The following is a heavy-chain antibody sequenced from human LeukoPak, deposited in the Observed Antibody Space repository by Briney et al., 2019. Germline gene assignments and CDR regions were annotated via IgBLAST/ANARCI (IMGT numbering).Heavy chain of an antibody. D-gene: IGHD2-2*01. Sequence: GGSLRLSCAASGFTFSSYWMSWVRQAPGKGLEWVANIKQDGSEKYYVDSVKGRFTSSRDNAKNSLYLQMNSLRAEDTAVYYCARDSPHDIVVVPAARKDYWGQGTLATVSS. CDR2: IKQDGSEK. J-gene: IGHJ4*02. CDR1: GFTFSSYW. CDR3: ARDSPHDIVVVPAARKDY. V-gene: IGHV3-7*01.